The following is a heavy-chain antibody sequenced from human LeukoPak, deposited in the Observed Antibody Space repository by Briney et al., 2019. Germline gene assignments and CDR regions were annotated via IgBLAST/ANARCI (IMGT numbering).Heavy chain of an antibody. Sequence: LETLSLTCTIPGDSISNYYWSWIRQPPGRGLEWIGYIYYSGGTDYNPSLKSRVSISVDTSKTHFSLKLTSVTAADTAVYYCARTGYCSSKYCDYYGMDVWGQGTTVIVSS. CDR1: GDSISNYY. CDR2: IYYSGGT. V-gene: IGHV4-59*01. CDR3: ARTGYCSSKYCDYYGMDV. J-gene: IGHJ6*02. D-gene: IGHD6-13*01.